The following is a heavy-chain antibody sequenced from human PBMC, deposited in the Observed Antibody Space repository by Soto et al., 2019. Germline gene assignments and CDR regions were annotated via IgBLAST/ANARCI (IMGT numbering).Heavy chain of an antibody. CDR1: GFTFSNYA. D-gene: IGHD3-10*02. CDR3: ARRETMLGYVYHGMDV. Sequence: DVQLLESGGGLVQPGGSLRLSCAASGFTFSNYAMNWVRQAPGKGLEWVSSISGTGGNTYYADSVKGRFAISRDNSKNTVFLQMSSLRGDDTALYYCARRETMLGYVYHGMDVWGQGTTVTVSS. CDR2: ISGTGGNT. V-gene: IGHV3-23*01. J-gene: IGHJ6*02.